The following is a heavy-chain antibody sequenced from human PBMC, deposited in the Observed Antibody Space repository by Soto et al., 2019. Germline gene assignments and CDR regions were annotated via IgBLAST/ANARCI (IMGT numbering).Heavy chain of an antibody. CDR2: ISGSGGST. D-gene: IGHD3-22*01. CDR1: GFTFSRYS. V-gene: IGHV3-23*01. Sequence: GGALRLSCAGSGFTFSRYSLSLGRQAPGKGVEWVSAISGSGGSTYYADSVKGRFTISRDNSKNTLYLQVNSLRAEDTAVYYCAKATYYYDSSGYFPFDYWGQGTLVTVSS. CDR3: AKATYYYDSSGYFPFDY. J-gene: IGHJ4*02.